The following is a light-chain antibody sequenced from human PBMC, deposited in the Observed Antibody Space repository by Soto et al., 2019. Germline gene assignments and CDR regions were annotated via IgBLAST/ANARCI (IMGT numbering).Light chain of an antibody. CDR1: QSVSSY. Sequence: EIVLTQSPATLSLSPVERATLSCRASQSVSSYLAWYQQKPRQAPRRLIYDASNRTTGILARFSGSRSGTDFTLTISSLEPEDFAVYYCQQRSNWPRPTFGGGTKGEIK. CDR3: QQRSNWPRPT. J-gene: IGKJ4*01. V-gene: IGKV3-11*01. CDR2: DAS.